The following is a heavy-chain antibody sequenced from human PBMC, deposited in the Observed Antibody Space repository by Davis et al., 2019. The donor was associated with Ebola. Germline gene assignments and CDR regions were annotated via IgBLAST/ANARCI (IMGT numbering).Heavy chain of an antibody. D-gene: IGHD1-26*01. CDR1: GFTVSSNY. CDR2: IYSGGST. Sequence: GESLKISCAASGFTVSSNYMSWVRQAPGKGLEWVSVIYSGGSTYYADSVKGRFTISRDNAKNSLYLQMNSLRAEDTAVYYCARGGSYYDGWFDPWGQGTLVTVSS. CDR3: ARGGSYYDGWFDP. V-gene: IGHV3-53*01. J-gene: IGHJ5*02.